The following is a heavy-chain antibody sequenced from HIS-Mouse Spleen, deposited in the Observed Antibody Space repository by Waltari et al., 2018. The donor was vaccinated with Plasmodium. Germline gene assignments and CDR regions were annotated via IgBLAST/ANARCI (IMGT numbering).Heavy chain of an antibody. Sequence: EVQLVESGGGLVQPGRSLRLSCTASGFTFGDYAMSWFRQAPGKGLECVGFIRSKAYGGTTEYAASVKGRFTISRDDSKSIAYLQMNSLKTEDTAVYYCTRALIAAPTWFDPWGQGTLVTVSS. J-gene: IGHJ5*02. CDR3: TRALIAAPTWFDP. V-gene: IGHV3-49*03. D-gene: IGHD6-13*01. CDR1: GFTFGDYA. CDR2: IRSKAYGGTT.